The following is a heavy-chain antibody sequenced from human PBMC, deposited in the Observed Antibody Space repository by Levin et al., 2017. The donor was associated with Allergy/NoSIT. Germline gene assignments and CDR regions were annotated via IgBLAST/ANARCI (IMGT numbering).Heavy chain of an antibody. CDR2: IYPGDSDT. CDR1: GYSFTSYW. CDR3: ARHSSRAIAARGLAFDI. V-gene: IGHV5-51*01. D-gene: IGHD6-6*01. Sequence: GESLKISCKGSGYSFTSYWIGWVRQMPGKGLEWMGIIYPGDSDTRYSPSFQGQVTISADKSISTAYLQWSSLKASDTAMYYCARHSSRAIAARGLAFDIWGQGTMVTVSS. J-gene: IGHJ3*02.